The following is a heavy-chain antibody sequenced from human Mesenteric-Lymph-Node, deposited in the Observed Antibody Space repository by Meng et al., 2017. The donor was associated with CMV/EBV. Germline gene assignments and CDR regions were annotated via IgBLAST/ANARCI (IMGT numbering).Heavy chain of an antibody. Sequence: ASVKVSCKASGYTFSNYYIHWVRQAPGQGLEWLGWINPNSGDTNYTQKFQDRVTMTRDTSISAAYMELRRLRSDDTAVFFCARSPGISGTTALMDVWGRGTTVTVSS. CDR2: INPNSGDT. D-gene: IGHD1-20*01. J-gene: IGHJ6*02. V-gene: IGHV1-2*02. CDR3: ARSPGISGTTALMDV. CDR1: GYTFSNYY.